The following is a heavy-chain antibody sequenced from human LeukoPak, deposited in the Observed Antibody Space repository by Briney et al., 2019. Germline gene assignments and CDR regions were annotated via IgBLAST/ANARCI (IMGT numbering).Heavy chain of an antibody. D-gene: IGHD3-10*01. V-gene: IGHV3-23*01. CDR1: GFTVSNNY. CDR2: ISDSGGYT. Sequence: LTGGSPRLSCAASGFTVSNNYMSWVRQAPGKGLEWVSVISDSGGYTYYADSVKGRFTISRDNSKNTLYLQMNSLRAEDTAVYYCAKRSYYGSGALDYWGQGTLVTISS. J-gene: IGHJ4*02. CDR3: AKRSYYGSGALDY.